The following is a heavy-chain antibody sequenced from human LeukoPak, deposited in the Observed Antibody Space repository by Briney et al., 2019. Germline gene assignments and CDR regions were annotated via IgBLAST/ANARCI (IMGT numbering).Heavy chain of an antibody. CDR2: ISGSGGST. J-gene: IGHJ6*04. Sequence: GGTLRLSCAASGFTFSSYGMSWVRQAPGKGLEWVSAISGSGGSTYYADSVKGRFTISRDNSKNTLYLQMNSLRAEDTAVYYCAELGITMIGGVWGKGTTVTVSS. V-gene: IGHV3-23*01. D-gene: IGHD3-10*02. CDR3: AELGITMIGGV. CDR1: GFTFSSYG.